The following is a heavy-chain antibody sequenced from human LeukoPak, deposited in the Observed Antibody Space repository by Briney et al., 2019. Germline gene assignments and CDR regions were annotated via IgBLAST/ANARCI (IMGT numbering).Heavy chain of an antibody. D-gene: IGHD4-11*01. Sequence: SETLSLTCAVYGGSFSGYYWSWIRQPPGKGLEWIGEINHSGSTNYNPSLKSRVTISVDTSKNQFSLKPSSVTAADTAVYYCARDSYSNYINWFDPWGQGTLVTVSS. V-gene: IGHV4-34*01. CDR3: ARDSYSNYINWFDP. J-gene: IGHJ5*02. CDR1: GGSFSGYY. CDR2: INHSGST.